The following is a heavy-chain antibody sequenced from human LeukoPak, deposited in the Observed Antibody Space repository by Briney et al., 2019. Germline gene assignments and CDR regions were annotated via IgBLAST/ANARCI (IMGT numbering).Heavy chain of an antibody. CDR3: AREVSDYVWGSYWYMDV. J-gene: IGHJ6*03. V-gene: IGHV3-23*01. CDR2: ISGSGGST. D-gene: IGHD3-16*01. Sequence: GGTLRLSCAASGFTFSSYGMSWVRQAPGKGLEWVSAISGSGGSTYYADSVKGRFTFSRDNSKNTLYLQMNSLRAEDTAVYYCAREVSDYVWGSYWYMDVWGKGTTVTISS. CDR1: GFTFSSYG.